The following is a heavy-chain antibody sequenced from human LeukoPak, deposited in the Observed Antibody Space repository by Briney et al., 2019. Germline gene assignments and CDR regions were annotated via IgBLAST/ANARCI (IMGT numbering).Heavy chain of an antibody. D-gene: IGHD3-9*01. CDR3: ARARYVNTFYAFDI. J-gene: IGHJ3*02. V-gene: IGHV4-30-2*01. Sequence: SETLSLTCAVSGGSMSRADYSCSWIRQPPGKGLEWIGCIYHTGTTNYNPSLKSRVTISVDTSKNQFFLKLSSVTAADTAVYYWARARYVNTFYAFDIWGQGTLVTVSS. CDR1: GGSMSRADYS. CDR2: IYHTGTT.